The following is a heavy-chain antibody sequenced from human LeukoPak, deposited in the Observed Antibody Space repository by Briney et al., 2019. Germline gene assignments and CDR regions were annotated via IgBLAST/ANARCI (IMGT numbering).Heavy chain of an antibody. CDR3: ARVGSSHLTYYYYYGMDV. D-gene: IGHD6-13*01. Sequence: GGSLRLSCAASGFTFSSYGMHWVRQAPGKGLEWVAVISYDGSNKYYADSVKGRFTISRDNSKNTLYLQLNGLRVEDTAVYYCARVGSSHLTYYYYYGMDVWGQGTTVTVSS. J-gene: IGHJ6*02. CDR2: ISYDGSNK. CDR1: GFTFSSYG. V-gene: IGHV3-30*03.